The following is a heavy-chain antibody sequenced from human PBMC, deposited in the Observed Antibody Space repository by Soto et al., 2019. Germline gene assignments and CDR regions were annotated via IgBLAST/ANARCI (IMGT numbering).Heavy chain of an antibody. D-gene: IGHD6-6*01. Sequence: QVQLQESGPGLVKPSETLSLTCTVSGGSISSYYWNWIRQPPGKGLEWIGYIYNSGNTNYNPSLRSRVIISIDTSKNQFSLKLTSVTAADTAVYYCAAPPRSWGQGTLVTVSS. V-gene: IGHV4-59*01. CDR1: GGSISSYY. CDR3: AAPPRS. CDR2: IYNSGNT. J-gene: IGHJ5*02.